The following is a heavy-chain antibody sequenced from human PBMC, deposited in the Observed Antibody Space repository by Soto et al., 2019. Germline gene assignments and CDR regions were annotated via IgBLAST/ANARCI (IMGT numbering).Heavy chain of an antibody. CDR2: ITATGGNT. J-gene: IGHJ3*01. CDR1: GFTFSTYS. D-gene: IGHD1-7*01. CDR3: AKCMQAYWNYDAHHV. Sequence: GGSLRLSCAASGFTFSTYSMTWVRQAPGKGLEWVAHITATGGNTYYADSVRGRFTISRDTSGNTLYLQMNSLRAEDTALYYCAKCMQAYWNYDAHHVWGQGTMVTVSS. V-gene: IGHV3-23*01.